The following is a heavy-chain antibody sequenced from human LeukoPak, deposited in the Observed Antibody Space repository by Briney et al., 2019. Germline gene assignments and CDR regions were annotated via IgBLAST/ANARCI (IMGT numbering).Heavy chain of an antibody. CDR1: GYTFTSYD. CDR2: MNPNSGNT. CDR3: ARDKVDTMVRGVLNWFDP. J-gene: IGHJ5*02. D-gene: IGHD3-10*01. Sequence: ASVKVSCTASGYTFTSYDINWVRQATGQGLEWMGWMNPNSGNTGYAQKFQGRVTMTRNTSISTAYMELSSLRSEDTAVYYCARDKVDTMVRGVLNWFDPWGQGTLVTVSS. V-gene: IGHV1-8*01.